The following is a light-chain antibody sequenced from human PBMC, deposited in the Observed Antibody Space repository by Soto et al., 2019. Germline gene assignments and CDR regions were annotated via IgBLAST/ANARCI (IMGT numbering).Light chain of an antibody. CDR3: QQYNSYPWK. J-gene: IGKJ1*01. CDR1: QSISTW. Sequence: DIQMTQSPSTLSASVGDRVTITCRASQSISTWLAWYQQKPGKAPKLLIYKASSLESGVPSRFSGSGSGTEFTLTISSLQPDDFVTYYCQQYNSYPWKFGQGTKVEIK. CDR2: KAS. V-gene: IGKV1-5*03.